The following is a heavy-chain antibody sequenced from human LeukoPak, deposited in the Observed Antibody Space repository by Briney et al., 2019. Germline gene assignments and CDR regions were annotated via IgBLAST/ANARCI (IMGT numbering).Heavy chain of an antibody. CDR3: ARDLGYYYDSSGYREYFQH. V-gene: IGHV1-69*04. J-gene: IGHJ1*01. CDR1: GGTFSSYT. D-gene: IGHD3-22*01. CDR2: IIPILGIA. Sequence: ASVKVSCKASGGTFSSYTISRVRQAPGQGLEWMGRIIPILGIANYAQKFQGRVTITADKSTSTAYMELSSLRSEDTAVYYCARDLGYYYDSSGYREYFQHWGQGTLVTVSS.